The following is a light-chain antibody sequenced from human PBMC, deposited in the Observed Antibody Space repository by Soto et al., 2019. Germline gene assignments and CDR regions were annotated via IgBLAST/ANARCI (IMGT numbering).Light chain of an antibody. V-gene: IGKV1-33*01. Sequence: DIQMTQCRSSLSASVGYRVTITCQASQDISFFLDWYQQKPGKAPKLLIYDASILQAGVPSRFSGGGSGTDFTFTISSLHPEDVATYYCQQFDTLITFGQGTRLEIK. J-gene: IGKJ5*01. CDR2: DAS. CDR1: QDISFF. CDR3: QQFDTLIT.